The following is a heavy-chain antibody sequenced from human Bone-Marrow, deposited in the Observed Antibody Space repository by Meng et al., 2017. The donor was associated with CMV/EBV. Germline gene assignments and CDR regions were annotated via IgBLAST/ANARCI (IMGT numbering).Heavy chain of an antibody. V-gene: IGHV1-2*02. J-gene: IGHJ4*02. CDR3: ARGLELGVIVPAQVDF. CDR2: INPNSGVT. D-gene: IGHD2-2*01. Sequence: ASVKVSCKASGYRFTGYYIHWVRQAPGQGLEWMAWINPNSGVTKSAQKFQGRVTMTRDKSTSTAYMDMSGLRSDDTAVYYCARGLELGVIVPAQVDFWGQGTRVTVSS. CDR1: GYRFTGYY.